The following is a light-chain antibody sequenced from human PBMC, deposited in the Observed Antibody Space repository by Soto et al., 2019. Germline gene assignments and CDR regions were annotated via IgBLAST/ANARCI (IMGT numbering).Light chain of an antibody. CDR2: KIS. CDR3: MQTSQFPYT. Sequence: DLVMTQTPLSSPVTLGQPASISCRSSQSLVHSDGDTYLRWLKQMPGQPPRLLIYKISNRLFGVPDRFSGSGAVTDFTLKISRVEAEDVGVYYCMQTSQFPYTFARGTKLEIK. V-gene: IGKV2-24*01. J-gene: IGKJ2*01. CDR1: QSLVHSDGDTY.